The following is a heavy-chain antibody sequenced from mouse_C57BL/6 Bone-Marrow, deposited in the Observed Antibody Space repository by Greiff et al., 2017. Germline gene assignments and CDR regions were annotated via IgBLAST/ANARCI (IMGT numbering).Heavy chain of an antibody. Sequence: QVQLQQSGAELVKPGASVKLSCKASGYTFTSYWMHWVKQRPGQGLEWIGMIHPNSGSTNYNAQFKSKATLTVDKSSSTAYMQLSSLTSEDSAVYYCARSNWVPAWFAYWGQGTLVTVAA. CDR2: IHPNSGST. V-gene: IGHV1-64*01. CDR1: GYTFTSYW. CDR3: ARSNWVPAWFAY. D-gene: IGHD4-1*02. J-gene: IGHJ3*01.